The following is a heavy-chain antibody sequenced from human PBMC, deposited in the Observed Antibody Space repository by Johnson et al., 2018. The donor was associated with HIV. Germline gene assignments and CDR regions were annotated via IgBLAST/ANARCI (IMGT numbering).Heavy chain of an antibody. D-gene: IGHD3-10*01. CDR1: GFTFSSYA. J-gene: IGHJ3*02. CDR3: ARDVASVYGSGDHAFDI. V-gene: IGHV3-64*01. CDR2: ISNSGSIK. Sequence: VQLVESGGGLVQPGGSLRLSCAASGFTFSSYAMSWVRQAPGKGLEWVSYISNSGSIKYYANSVKGRFTISRDNSRNTLYLQMGRLRVEDMAVYYCARDVASVYGSGDHAFDIWGQGTVVTVSS.